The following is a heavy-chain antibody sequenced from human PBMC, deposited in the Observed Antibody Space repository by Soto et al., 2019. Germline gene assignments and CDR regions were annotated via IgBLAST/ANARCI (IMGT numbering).Heavy chain of an antibody. V-gene: IGHV4-61*01. J-gene: IGHJ5*02. CDR3: ATSRRGTTVTTFFWFDP. CDR1: GGSVSSGSYY. CDR2: IYYSGST. Sequence: QVQLQESGPGLVKPSETLSLTCTVSGGSVSSGSYYWSWIRQPPGKGLEWIGYIYYSGSTNYNPSLKSRVTISVDTSKNQFSLKLSSVTAADTAVYYCATSRRGTTVTTFFWFDPWGQGTLVTVSS. D-gene: IGHD4-4*01.